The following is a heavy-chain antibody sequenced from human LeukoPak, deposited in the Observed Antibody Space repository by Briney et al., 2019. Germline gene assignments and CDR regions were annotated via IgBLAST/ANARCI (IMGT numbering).Heavy chain of an antibody. CDR3: AREHYDSSGYYLYYYYGMDV. CDR1: GGTFSSYA. Sequence: GASVKVSCKASGGTFSSYAISWVRQAPGQGLEWMGGIIPIIGTANYAQKFQGRVTITADESTSTAYMELSSLGSEDTAVYYCAREHYDSSGYYLYYYYGMDVWGQGTTVTVSS. V-gene: IGHV1-69*13. J-gene: IGHJ6*02. CDR2: IIPIIGTA. D-gene: IGHD3-22*01.